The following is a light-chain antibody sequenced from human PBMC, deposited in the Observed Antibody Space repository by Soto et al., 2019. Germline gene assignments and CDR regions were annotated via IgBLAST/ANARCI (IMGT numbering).Light chain of an antibody. CDR3: QQSFSTPYT. V-gene: IGKV1-39*01. CDR2: TAS. J-gene: IGKJ2*01. Sequence: DIQMTQSPSSVSASVGDSVTIPCRASQRINKYLNWYQQRSGRAPRLLIHTASSLHSGVPSRFSGSGSGSDFTLTISSLQPEDFATYFCQQSFSTPYTFXQGTKVDI. CDR1: QRINKY.